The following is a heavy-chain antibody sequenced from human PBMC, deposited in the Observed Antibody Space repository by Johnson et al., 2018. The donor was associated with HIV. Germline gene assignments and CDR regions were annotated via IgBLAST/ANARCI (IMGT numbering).Heavy chain of an antibody. V-gene: IGHV3-33*08. J-gene: IGHJ3*01. CDR2: IRFDETIK. Sequence: QVQLVESGGGVVQPGRSLRLSCAASGFTFSSYAMHWVRQAPGKGLEWVAVIRFDETIKYYGDSVKGRFTISRDNAKNSLYLQMNSLKTEDTAVYYCARRGDFGAYYPVDFWGQGTMVTVSS. CDR3: ARRGDFGAYYPVDF. D-gene: IGHD4/OR15-4a*01. CDR1: GFTFSSYA.